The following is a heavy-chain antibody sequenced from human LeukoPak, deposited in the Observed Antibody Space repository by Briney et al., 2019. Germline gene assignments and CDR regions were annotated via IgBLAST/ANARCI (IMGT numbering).Heavy chain of an antibody. V-gene: IGHV4-61*02. CDR3: ATGYTSNCPYN. D-gene: IGHD6-13*01. CDR2: IYTSGST. Sequence: SQTLSLTCTVPGGSISSGSFYWSWIRQPAGKGLEWIGRIYTSGSTNYNPSLKSRVTISVDTSKNQFSLKLSSVTAADTAVYYCATGYTSNCPYNWGQGTLVTVSS. J-gene: IGHJ4*02. CDR1: GGSISSGSFY.